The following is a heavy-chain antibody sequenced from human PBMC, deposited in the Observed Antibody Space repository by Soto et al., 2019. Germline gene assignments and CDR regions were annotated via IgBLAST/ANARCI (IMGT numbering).Heavy chain of an antibody. J-gene: IGHJ4*02. D-gene: IGHD6-13*01. CDR1: GFTFSSYG. V-gene: IGHV3-30*18. CDR3: AKYLEGGEAAAGDY. Sequence: QVQLVESGGGVVQLGRSLRLYCADSGFTFSSYGMHWVRQAPGKGLELVAVLSYDGSNNYYVDSVKGRFTISRDNSKNTLYLQMNSLRAEDTAVYYCAKYLEGGEAAAGDYWGQGTLVTVSS. CDR2: LSYDGSNN.